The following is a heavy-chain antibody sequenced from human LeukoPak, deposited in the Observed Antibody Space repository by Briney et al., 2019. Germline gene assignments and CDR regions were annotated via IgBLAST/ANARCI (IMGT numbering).Heavy chain of an antibody. D-gene: IGHD5-18*01. CDR1: GGTFSSYT. CDR2: IIPTLGIA. Sequence: SVKVSCKASGGTFSSYTISWVRQAPGQGLEWMGRIIPTLGIANYAQKFQGRVTITADKSTSTAYMELSSLRSEDTAVYYCAREVQLWPSSFDYWGQGTLVTVSS. J-gene: IGHJ4*02. V-gene: IGHV1-69*04. CDR3: AREVQLWPSSFDY.